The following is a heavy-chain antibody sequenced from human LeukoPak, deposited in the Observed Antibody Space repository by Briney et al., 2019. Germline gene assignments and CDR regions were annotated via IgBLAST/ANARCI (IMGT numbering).Heavy chain of an antibody. CDR1: GYTFTSYY. J-gene: IGHJ5*02. V-gene: IGHV1-46*01. D-gene: IGHD6-6*01. CDR3: ARAPSAYSSSSLAWFDP. CDR2: INPSGGST. Sequence: ASVKVSCKASGYTFTSYYMHWVRQAPGQGLEWMGIINPSGGSTSYAQKFQGRVTMTRDTSTSIVYMELSSLRSEDTAVYYCARAPSAYSSSSLAWFDPWGQGTLVTVSS.